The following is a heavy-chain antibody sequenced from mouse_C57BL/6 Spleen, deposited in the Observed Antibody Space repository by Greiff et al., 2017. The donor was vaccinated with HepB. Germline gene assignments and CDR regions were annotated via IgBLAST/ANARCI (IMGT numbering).Heavy chain of an antibody. V-gene: IGHV5-16*01. CDR1: GFTFSDYY. D-gene: IGHD2-10*01. CDR3: ARVTTYYAYFDY. CDR2: INYDGSST. J-gene: IGHJ2*01. Sequence: EVQLVESEGGLVQPGRSMKLSCTASGFTFSDYYMAWVRQVPEKGLEWVANINYDGSSTYYLDSLKSRFIISRDNAKNILYLQMSSLKSEDTATYYCARVTTYYAYFDYWGQGTTLTVSS.